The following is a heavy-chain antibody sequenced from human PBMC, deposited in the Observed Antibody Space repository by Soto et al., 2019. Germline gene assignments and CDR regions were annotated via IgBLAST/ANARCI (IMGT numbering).Heavy chain of an antibody. CDR1: GFTFSSYA. V-gene: IGHV3-49*04. CDR3: TTLGHYYDSSPLDV. Sequence: HPGGSLRLSCAASGFTFSSYAMSWVRQAPGKGLEWVGFIRSKAYGGTTEYAASVKGRFTISRDDSKSIAYLQMNSLKTEDTAVYYCTTLGHYYDSSPLDVWGQGTTVTVSS. CDR2: IRSKAYGGTT. J-gene: IGHJ6*02. D-gene: IGHD3-22*01.